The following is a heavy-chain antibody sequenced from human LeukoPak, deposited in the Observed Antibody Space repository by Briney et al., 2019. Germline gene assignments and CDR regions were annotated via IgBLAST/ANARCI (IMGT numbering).Heavy chain of an antibody. D-gene: IGHD2-2*01. CDR1: GLTFRSYW. CDR3: TRAPHPRCSSSGCYLDY. CDR2: IQAKAYGGAT. J-gene: IGHJ4*02. V-gene: IGHV3-49*02. Sequence: PGGSLRLSCAASGLTFRSYWMSWVRQAPGKGLEWVGFIQAKAYGGATKYAASVNGRFSISRDDSQSIANLQMNDLKTEDTAVYYCTRAPHPRCSSSGCYLDYWGQGTLVTVSS.